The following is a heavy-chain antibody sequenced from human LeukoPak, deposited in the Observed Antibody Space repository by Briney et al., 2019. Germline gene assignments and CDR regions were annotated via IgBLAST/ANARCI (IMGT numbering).Heavy chain of an antibody. CDR3: ARDKEADYGSGGYNY. CDR2: ISSSSSHI. V-gene: IGHV3-21*01. D-gene: IGHD3-10*01. CDR1: GFTFSSYT. J-gene: IGHJ4*02. Sequence: KPGGSLRLSCAASGFTFSSYTMNWVRQAPGKGLEWVSCISSSSSHIYYAGSVKGRFTISRDNAKNSLYLQMNSLRAKDTAVYYCARDKEADYGSGGYNYWGQGTLVTVSS.